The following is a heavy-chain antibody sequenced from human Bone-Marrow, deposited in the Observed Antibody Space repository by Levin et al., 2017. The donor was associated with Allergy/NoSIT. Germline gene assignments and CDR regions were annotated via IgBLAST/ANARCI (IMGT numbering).Heavy chain of an antibody. J-gene: IGHJ4*02. CDR3: VRSEATVAGQNFDY. V-gene: IGHV6-1*01. CDR2: TYYRSKWFN. Sequence: SQTLSLTCVISGDSVSSNSAAWNWIRQSPSRGLEWLGRTYYRSKWFNDYAVSVKSRITINADTSKNQFSLQLNSATPEDTAVYFCVRSEATVAGQNFDYWGQGTLVTVSS. D-gene: IGHD6-19*01. CDR1: GDSVSSNSAA.